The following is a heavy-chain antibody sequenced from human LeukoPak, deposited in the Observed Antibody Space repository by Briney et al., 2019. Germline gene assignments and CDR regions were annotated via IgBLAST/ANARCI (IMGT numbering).Heavy chain of an antibody. CDR2: ISSSSSYI. Sequence: GGSLRLSCAASGFTFSSYAMSWVRQAPGKGLEWVSSISSSSSYIYYADSVEGRFTISRDNAKNSLYLQMNSLRAEDTAVYYCARRWTGSSGYYLDYWGQGTLVTVSS. V-gene: IGHV3-21*01. J-gene: IGHJ4*02. CDR3: ARRWTGSSGYYLDY. CDR1: GFTFSSYA. D-gene: IGHD3-22*01.